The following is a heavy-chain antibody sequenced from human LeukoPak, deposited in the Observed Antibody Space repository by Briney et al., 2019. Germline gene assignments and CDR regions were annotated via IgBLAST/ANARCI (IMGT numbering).Heavy chain of an antibody. Sequence: GGSLRLSCAASGFTFSSYGMHWVRQALGKGLEWVAVIWYDGSNKYYADSAKGRFTISRDNSKNTLYLQMNSLRAEDTAVYYCASYSSSYFGYYWGQGTLVTVSS. D-gene: IGHD6-13*01. CDR2: IWYDGSNK. J-gene: IGHJ4*02. CDR3: ASYSSSYFGYY. CDR1: GFTFSSYG. V-gene: IGHV3-33*01.